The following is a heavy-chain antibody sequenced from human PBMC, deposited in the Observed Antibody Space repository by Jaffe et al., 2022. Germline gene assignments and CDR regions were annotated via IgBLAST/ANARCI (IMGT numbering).Heavy chain of an antibody. CDR3: AQSGGLGY. V-gene: IGHV3-48*01. CDR1: GFTFSNYH. J-gene: IGHJ4*02. CDR2: ISSDTSTT. Sequence: EVQLVESGGGLVQPGGSLRLSCAASGFTFSNYHMNWLRQAPGKGLEWVSYISSDTSTTYYADSVKGRFTVSRDNAKNSLFLQMSSLRGEDTAVYYCAQSGGLGYWGQGTLVTVSS. D-gene: IGHD3-16*01.